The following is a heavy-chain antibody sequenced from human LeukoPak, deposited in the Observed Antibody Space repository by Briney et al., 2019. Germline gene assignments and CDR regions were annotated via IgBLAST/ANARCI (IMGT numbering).Heavy chain of an antibody. Sequence: ETLSLTCAVYGGSFSGYCWSWIRQPPGKGLEWIGEINHSGSTNYNPSLKSRVTISVDTSKNQFSLKLSSVTAADTAVYYCARGTAMAPYYFDYWGQGTLVTVSS. CDR2: INHSGST. CDR3: ARGTAMAPYYFDY. CDR1: GGSFSGYC. V-gene: IGHV4-34*01. J-gene: IGHJ4*02. D-gene: IGHD5-18*01.